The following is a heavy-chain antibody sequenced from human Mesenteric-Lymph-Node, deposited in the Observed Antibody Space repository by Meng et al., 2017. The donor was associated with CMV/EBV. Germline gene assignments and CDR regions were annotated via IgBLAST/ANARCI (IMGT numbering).Heavy chain of an antibody. V-gene: IGHV3-23*03. CDR1: GFTFSNYA. Sequence: GESLKISCAASGFTFSNYAMTWVRQAPGKGLEWVSIIYSGGSTTYYADSVKGRFTISRDNSKNTLYLQMNSLRAEDTAVYYCAKAGRGCSSTSCYIAPHYFDYWGQGTLVTVSS. CDR3: AKAGRGCSSTSCYIAPHYFDY. J-gene: IGHJ4*02. CDR2: IYSGGSTT. D-gene: IGHD2-2*02.